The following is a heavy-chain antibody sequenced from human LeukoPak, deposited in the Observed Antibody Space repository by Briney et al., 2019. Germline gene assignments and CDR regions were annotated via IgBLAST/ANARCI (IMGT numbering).Heavy chain of an antibody. CDR2: ISTSSSYI. Sequence: GGSLRLSCAASGFTFSSYGMRWVRQAPGKGLEWVSSISTSSSYIYYADSVKGRFTISRDNAKKSLYLQMNSLRAEDTAVYYCARDLDDYGDYNWFDPWGQGTLVTVSS. CDR1: GFTFSSYG. V-gene: IGHV3-21*01. CDR3: ARDLDDYGDYNWFDP. J-gene: IGHJ5*02. D-gene: IGHD4-17*01.